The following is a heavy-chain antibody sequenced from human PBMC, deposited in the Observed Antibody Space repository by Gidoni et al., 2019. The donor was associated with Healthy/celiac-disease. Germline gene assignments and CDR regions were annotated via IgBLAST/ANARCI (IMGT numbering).Heavy chain of an antibody. CDR3: ARGGVAAPHRGDAFDI. CDR2: ISGSGGST. CDR1: GFTFSSYA. J-gene: IGHJ3*02. Sequence: EVQLLESGGGLVQPGGSLRLSCAASGFTFSSYAMSWVRQAPGKGLGWVSAISGSGGSTYYADSVKGRFTISRDNSKNTLYLQMNSLRAEDTAVYYCARGGVAAPHRGDAFDIWGQGTMVTVSS. D-gene: IGHD6-6*01. V-gene: IGHV3-23*01.